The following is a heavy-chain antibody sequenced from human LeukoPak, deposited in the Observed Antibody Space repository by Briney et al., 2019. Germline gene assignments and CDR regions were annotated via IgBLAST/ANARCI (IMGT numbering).Heavy chain of an antibody. J-gene: IGHJ4*02. D-gene: IGHD4-17*01. Sequence: PSQTLSLTCTVSGGSLSSGSYYWSWIRQPAGKGLEWIGRIYTSGSTNYNPSLKSRVTIPVDTSNNQFSLKLSSVTAADTAVYYCARDSRDYGDYYFDYWGQGTLVTVSS. V-gene: IGHV4-61*02. CDR2: IYTSGST. CDR3: ARDSRDYGDYYFDY. CDR1: GGSLSSGSYY.